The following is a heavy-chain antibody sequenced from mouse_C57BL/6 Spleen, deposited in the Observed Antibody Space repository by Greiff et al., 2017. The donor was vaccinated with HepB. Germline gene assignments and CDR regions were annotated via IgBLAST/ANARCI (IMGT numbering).Heavy chain of an antibody. V-gene: IGHV1-39*01. Sequence: VQLQQSGPELMKPGASVKISCKASGYSFTDYNMNWVKQSNGKSLEWIGVINPNYGTTSYNQKFKGKATLTVDQSSSTAYMQLNSLTSEDSAVYYCARSGYYGSSYAMDYWGQGTSVTVSS. J-gene: IGHJ4*01. CDR2: INPNYGTT. CDR3: ARSGYYGSSYAMDY. D-gene: IGHD1-1*01. CDR1: GYSFTDYN.